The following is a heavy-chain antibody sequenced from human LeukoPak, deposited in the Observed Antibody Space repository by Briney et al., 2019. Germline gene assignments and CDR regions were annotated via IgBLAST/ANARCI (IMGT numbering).Heavy chain of an antibody. D-gene: IGHD3-22*01. CDR2: IYSGGST. V-gene: IGHV3-53*01. Sequence: GGSLRLSCAASGFTVSSNYMSWVRQAPGKGLEWVSVIYSGGSTYYADSVKGRFTISRDNSKNTLYLQMNSLRAEDTAVYYCARCPNYYDSSGSTLLHAFDIWGQGTMVTVSS. J-gene: IGHJ3*02. CDR3: ARCPNYYDSSGSTLLHAFDI. CDR1: GFTVSSNY.